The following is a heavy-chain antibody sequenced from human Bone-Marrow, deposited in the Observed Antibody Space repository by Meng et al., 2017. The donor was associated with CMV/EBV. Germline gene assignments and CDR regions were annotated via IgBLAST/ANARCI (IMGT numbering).Heavy chain of an antibody. CDR1: GFTVNTNY. CDR2: IYFGGTT. Sequence: GGSLRLSCAASGFTVNTNYMSWVRQAPGKGLEWVSVIYFGGTTYYADSVKGRFTVSRDHSKNTLYLQIHSLRAEDTAVYYCARVGQLRYADAWGQGTLVTVSS. CDR3: ARVGQLRYADA. J-gene: IGHJ5*02. V-gene: IGHV3-53*01. D-gene: IGHD5-18*01.